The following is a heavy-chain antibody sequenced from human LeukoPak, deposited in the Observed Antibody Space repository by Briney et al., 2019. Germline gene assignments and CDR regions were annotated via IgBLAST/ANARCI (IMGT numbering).Heavy chain of an antibody. V-gene: IGHV1-46*01. CDR3: ARSLLVVPDASGEHDAFDM. D-gene: IGHD2-8*02. J-gene: IGHJ3*02. CDR1: GYTFTSYY. Sequence: ASVKVSCKASGYTFTSYYMHWVRQAPGQGLEWMGIINPSGGSTTYAQKFQGRVTMTRDTSTSTVYMELSSLRSDDTAVYYCARSLLVVPDASGEHDAFDMWGQGTMVTVSS. CDR2: INPSGGST.